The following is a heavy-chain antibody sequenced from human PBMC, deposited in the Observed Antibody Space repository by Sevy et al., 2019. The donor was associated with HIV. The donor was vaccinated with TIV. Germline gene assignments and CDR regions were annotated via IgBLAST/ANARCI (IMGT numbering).Heavy chain of an antibody. Sequence: GGSLRLSCAASGFTFSSYAMHWVRQAPGKGLEWVAVISYDGSNKYYADSVKGRFTISRDNSKNTLYLQMNSLRAEDTAVYYCARGRTMIVVILDAFDIWGQGTMVTVSS. CDR3: ARGRTMIVVILDAFDI. D-gene: IGHD3-22*01. V-gene: IGHV3-30-3*01. J-gene: IGHJ3*02. CDR1: GFTFSSYA. CDR2: ISYDGSNK.